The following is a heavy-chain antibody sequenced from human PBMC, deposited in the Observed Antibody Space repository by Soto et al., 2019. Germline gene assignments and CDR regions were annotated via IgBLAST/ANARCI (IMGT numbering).Heavy chain of an antibody. V-gene: IGHV4-31*03. CDR2: IYYSGST. CDR1: GCSISSGGYY. J-gene: IGHJ5*01. CDR3: ARSIDS. Sequence: PSDTLSLTFTVSGCSISSGGYYWNWILQHPGKGLEWIGYIYYSGSTYYNPSLKSRVTISVDTSKNQFSLKLSSVTAADTAVYYCARSIDSWGQGTLVTVSS.